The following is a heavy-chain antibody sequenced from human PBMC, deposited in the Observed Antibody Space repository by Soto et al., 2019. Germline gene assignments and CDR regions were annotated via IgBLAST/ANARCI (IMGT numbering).Heavy chain of an antibody. CDR2: IYYSGST. V-gene: IGHV4-39*01. D-gene: IGHD5-18*01. CDR3: ARSQTTGYSYGYFDY. CDR1: GGSISSSSYY. Sequence: SETLSLTCTVSGGSISSSSYYWGWIRQPPGKGREWIGSIYYSGSTYYNPSLKSRVTLSVDTSNNQFSRKLSSVTAADTAVYYCARSQTTGYSYGYFDYWGQGTLVTVSS. J-gene: IGHJ4*02.